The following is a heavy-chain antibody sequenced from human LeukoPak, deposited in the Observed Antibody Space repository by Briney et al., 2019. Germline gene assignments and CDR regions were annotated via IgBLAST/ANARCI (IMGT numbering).Heavy chain of an antibody. D-gene: IGHD3-22*01. Sequence: LSLTCAVYGGSFSGYHWSWIRQAPGKGLEWVSYISSSGSTIYYADSVKGRFTISRDNAKNSLYLQMNSLRAEDTAVYYCARVGSHYYDSSGPSDYWGQGTLVTVSS. CDR1: GGSFSGYH. CDR2: ISSSGSTI. CDR3: ARVGSHYYDSSGPSDY. J-gene: IGHJ4*02. V-gene: IGHV3-11*04.